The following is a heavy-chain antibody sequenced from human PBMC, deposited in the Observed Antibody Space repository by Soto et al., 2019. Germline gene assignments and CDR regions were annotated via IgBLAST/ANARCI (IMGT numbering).Heavy chain of an antibody. J-gene: IGHJ4*02. Sequence: PGEAVKSSGKGCGYSFTSSWIGPVRQMPGKGLEWMGIIYPGDSDTRYSPSFQGQVTISADKSISTAYLQWSSLKASDTAMYYCARHGVGDILTGQPDYWGQGTLVTSPQ. V-gene: IGHV5-51*01. CDR1: GYSFTSSW. CDR2: IYPGDSDT. CDR3: ARHGVGDILTGQPDY. D-gene: IGHD3-9*01.